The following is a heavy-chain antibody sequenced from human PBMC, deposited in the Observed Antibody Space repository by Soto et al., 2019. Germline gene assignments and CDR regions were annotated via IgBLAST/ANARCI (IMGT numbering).Heavy chain of an antibody. CDR1: RFTFSSYW. CDR3: ARLAVAGINY. V-gene: IGHV3-74*01. J-gene: IGHJ4*02. Sequence: EVQLVESGGGLVQRGGSLRLSCAASRFTFSSYWMHWVRQAPGKGLVWVSRINSDGSSTSYEDSVKGRFTISRDNAKNTLYLQMYSLRAEDTAVYYCARLAVAGINYWGQGTLVTVSS. CDR2: INSDGSST. D-gene: IGHD6-19*01.